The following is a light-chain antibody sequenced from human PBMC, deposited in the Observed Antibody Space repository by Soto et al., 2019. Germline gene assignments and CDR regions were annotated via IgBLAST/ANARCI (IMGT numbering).Light chain of an antibody. CDR1: SSNIGAGYD. V-gene: IGLV1-40*01. CDR3: QSYDSRLSGAV. CDR2: GNS. Sequence: QSVLTQPPSVSGAPGQRVTISCTGSSSNIGAGYDVHWYQQLPGTAPKLLIYGNSNRPSGVPDRFSGSKSGTSASLAITGIQAEDEADYYCQSYDSRLSGAVFGGVTKLTVL. J-gene: IGLJ2*01.